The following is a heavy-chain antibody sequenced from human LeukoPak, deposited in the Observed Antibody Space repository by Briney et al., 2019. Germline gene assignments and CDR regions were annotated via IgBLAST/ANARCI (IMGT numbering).Heavy chain of an antibody. CDR2: INDSGST. CDR1: GGSFSGYY. D-gene: IGHD3-10*01. J-gene: IGHJ4*02. Sequence: SETLSLTCAVYGGSFSGYYWSWIRQPPGKGLEWIGEINDSGSTNYNPSLKSRVTISVATSTNQFSLKLSSVTAAETAVYYCARPPGYYYGSGSRNYFDYWGQGTLVTVSS. CDR3: ARPPGYYYGSGSRNYFDY. V-gene: IGHV4-34*01.